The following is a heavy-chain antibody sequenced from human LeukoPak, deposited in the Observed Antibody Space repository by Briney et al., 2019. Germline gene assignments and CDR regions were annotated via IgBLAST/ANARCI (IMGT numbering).Heavy chain of an antibody. CDR3: AKPNTVYCSGGSCYSNYFDY. CDR2: IRYDGSNK. V-gene: IGHV3-30*02. D-gene: IGHD2-15*01. CDR1: GFTFSRYG. J-gene: IGHJ4*02. Sequence: GGSLRLSCAASGFTFSRYGMHWVRQAPGKGLEWVTFIRYDGSNKYYADSVKGRFTISRDNSKNTLYLQMNSLRAEDTAVYYCAKPNTVYCSGGSCYSNYFDYWGQGTLVTVSS.